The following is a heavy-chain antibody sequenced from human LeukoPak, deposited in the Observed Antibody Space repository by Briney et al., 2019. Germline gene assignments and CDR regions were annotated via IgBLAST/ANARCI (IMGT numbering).Heavy chain of an antibody. CDR3: ARVCYDSSGYYGFDY. V-gene: IGHV3-7*01. J-gene: IGHJ4*02. CDR2: MNQDGREK. CDR1: GFTFNTYW. Sequence: GGSLRLSCTSSGFTFNTYWMTWVRQAPGKGLEWVAHMNQDGREKHYVDSVKGRFTISRDNGDNSLDLQMNSLRVEDTAVYYCARVCYDSSGYYGFDYWGQGTLVTVSS. D-gene: IGHD3-22*01.